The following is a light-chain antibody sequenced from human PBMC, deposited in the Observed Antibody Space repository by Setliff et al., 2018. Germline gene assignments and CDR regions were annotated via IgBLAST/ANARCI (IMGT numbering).Light chain of an antibody. CDR3: NAYTSGSTYV. CDR2: AVS. J-gene: IGLJ1*01. V-gene: IGLV2-14*03. Sequence: QSVLTQPAAVSGSPGQSIAISCTGTSRDVGSYDLVSWYQQHPGKAPKLIIYAVSDRPSGVSNRFSGSKSGNTASLTISGLQTEDEADYYCNAYTSGSTYVFGTGTKVTVL. CDR1: SRDVGSYDL.